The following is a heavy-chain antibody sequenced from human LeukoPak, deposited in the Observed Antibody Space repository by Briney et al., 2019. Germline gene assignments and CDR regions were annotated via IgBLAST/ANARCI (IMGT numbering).Heavy chain of an antibody. CDR3: ARFTNDWFDP. CDR1: GGSISSYY. Sequence: SETLSLTCTVSGGSISSYYWSWIRQPPGKGLEWIGYIYYSGSTNYNPSLKSRVTISVDTSKNQFSLKLSSVTAADTAVHYCARFTNDWFDPWGQGTLVTVSS. J-gene: IGHJ5*02. V-gene: IGHV4-59*01. CDR2: IYYSGST. D-gene: IGHD2-8*01.